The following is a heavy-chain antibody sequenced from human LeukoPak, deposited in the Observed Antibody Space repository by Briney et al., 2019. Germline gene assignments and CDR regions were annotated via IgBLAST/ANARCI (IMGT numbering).Heavy chain of an antibody. CDR1: GYTFTSYD. CDR3: VRDGEGVAISVNYWFDP. V-gene: IGHV1-8*01. D-gene: IGHD3-10*01. CDR2: MNPNNGNT. Sequence: ASVKVSCKASGYTFTSYDINWVRQATGQGLEWMGWMNPNNGNTGYAQKFQGRVTMTRDTSISTAYMELRGLRSEDTAVYYCVRDGEGVAISVNYWFDPWGQGTLVTVSS. J-gene: IGHJ5*02.